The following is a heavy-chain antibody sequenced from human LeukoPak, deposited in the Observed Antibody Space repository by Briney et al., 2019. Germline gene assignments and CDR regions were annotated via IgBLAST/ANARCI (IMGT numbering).Heavy chain of an antibody. Sequence: PSETLSLTCTVSGGSISSGGYYWSWIRQHPGKGLEWIGYIYYSGSTYYNPSLKSRVTISVDTSKNQFSLKLSSVTAADTAVYYCARGRSGIAARVYYYYYGMDAWGQGTTVTVSS. CDR1: GGSISSGGYY. V-gene: IGHV4-31*03. CDR2: IYYSGST. CDR3: ARGRSGIAARVYYYYYGMDA. D-gene: IGHD6-6*01. J-gene: IGHJ6*02.